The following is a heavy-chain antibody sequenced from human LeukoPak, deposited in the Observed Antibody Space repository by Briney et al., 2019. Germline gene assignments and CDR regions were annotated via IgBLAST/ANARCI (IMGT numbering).Heavy chain of an antibody. CDR2: IVVGSGNT. D-gene: IGHD2-2*02. Sequence: RASVKVSCKASGFTFTSSAVQWVRQARGQRLEWIGWIVVGSGNTNYAQKFQERVTITRDMSTSTAYMELSSLRSEDTAVYYCAAVVHCSSTSCYTRGVFDPWGQGTLVTVSS. CDR3: AAVVHCSSTSCYTRGVFDP. CDR1: GFTFTSSA. V-gene: IGHV1-58*01. J-gene: IGHJ5*02.